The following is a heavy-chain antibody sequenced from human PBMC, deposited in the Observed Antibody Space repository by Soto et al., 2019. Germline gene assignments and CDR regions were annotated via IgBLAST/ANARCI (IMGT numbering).Heavy chain of an antibody. Sequence: SETLSLTCTVSGGSISSSSYYWGWLRQPPGKGLEWIGSIYYSGSTYYNPSLKSRVTISVDTSKNQFSLKLSSVTAADTAVYYCATYMPGYCSSTSCYEGMGYGMDVWGQGTTVT. V-gene: IGHV4-39*01. CDR2: IYYSGST. D-gene: IGHD2-2*01. CDR1: GGSISSSSYY. J-gene: IGHJ6*02. CDR3: ATYMPGYCSSTSCYEGMGYGMDV.